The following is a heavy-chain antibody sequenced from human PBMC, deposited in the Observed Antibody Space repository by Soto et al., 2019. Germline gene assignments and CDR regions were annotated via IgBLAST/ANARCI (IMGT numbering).Heavy chain of an antibody. V-gene: IGHV4-61*05. J-gene: IGHJ4*02. D-gene: IGHD4-17*01. CDR1: GCSISSSSYY. Sequence: PSETLSLTCTVSGCSISSSSYYWGWIRQPPGKGLEWIGYIYYSGSTYYNPSLKSRVTISVDTSKNQFSLKLSSVTAADTAVYYCARSNGNYGDYWGQGILVTVSS. CDR2: IYYSGST. CDR3: ARSNGNYGDY.